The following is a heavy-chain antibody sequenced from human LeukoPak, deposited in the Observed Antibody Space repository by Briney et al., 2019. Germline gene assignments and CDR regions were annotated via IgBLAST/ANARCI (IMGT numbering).Heavy chain of an antibody. D-gene: IGHD5-12*01. V-gene: IGHV4-39*01. CDR1: GGSISSSGYF. Sequence: SETLSLTCTVSGGSISSSGYFWGWIRQPPGKGLERIGNIHYSGNTYYNPSLKSRVTISVDTSKNQFSLKLTSVTAADTAVYYCATRYCPYSGCNSFPHYWGQGTLVTVSS. J-gene: IGHJ4*02. CDR2: IHYSGNT. CDR3: ATRYCPYSGCNSFPHY.